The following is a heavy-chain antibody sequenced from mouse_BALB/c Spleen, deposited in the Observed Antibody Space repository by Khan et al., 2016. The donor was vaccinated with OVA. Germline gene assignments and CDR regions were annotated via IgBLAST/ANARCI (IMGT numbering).Heavy chain of an antibody. CDR3: ARSYDYDVGGFAY. J-gene: IGHJ3*01. CDR1: GFSLSNYG. V-gene: IGHV2-9*02. D-gene: IGHD2-4*01. Sequence: VKLLESGPGLVAPSQSLSITCTVSGFSLSNYGVHWVRQPPGKGLEWLGVIWTGGITNYNSALMSRLSISKDNSKIQVFLKMNRLQTDDTAIYYCARSYDYDVGGFAYWGQGTLVTVSA. CDR2: IWTGGIT.